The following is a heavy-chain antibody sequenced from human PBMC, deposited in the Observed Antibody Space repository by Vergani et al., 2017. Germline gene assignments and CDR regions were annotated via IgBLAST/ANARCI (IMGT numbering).Heavy chain of an antibody. V-gene: IGHV1-3*01. D-gene: IGHD3-10*01. CDR1: GYTFTSYA. Sequence: QVQLVQSGAEVKKPGASVKVSCKASGYTFTSYAMHWVRQAPGQRLEWMGWINAGNGNTKYSQKFQGRVTITRDTSASTAYMELSSLRSEDTAVYYCARAEAGTLMATAYYWGQGTLVTVSS. J-gene: IGHJ4*02. CDR3: ARAEAGTLMATAYY. CDR2: INAGNGNT.